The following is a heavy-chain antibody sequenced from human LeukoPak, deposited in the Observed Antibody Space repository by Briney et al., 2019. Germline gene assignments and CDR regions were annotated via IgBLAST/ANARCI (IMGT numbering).Heavy chain of an antibody. V-gene: IGHV4-4*09. CDR3: ARHGSGYSSNFDY. D-gene: IGHD3-22*01. CDR1: GGSISSYY. Sequence: PSETLSLTCTVSGGSISSYYWSWVWQPPGKGLEWIGYTHASGSTNYNPSLKSRVTISIDTSKNQFSLKLSSVTAADTAVYYCARHGSGYSSNFDYWGQGTLVTVSS. CDR2: THASGST. J-gene: IGHJ4*02.